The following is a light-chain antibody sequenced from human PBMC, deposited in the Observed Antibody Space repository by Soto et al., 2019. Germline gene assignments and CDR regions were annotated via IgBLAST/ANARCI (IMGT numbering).Light chain of an antibody. V-gene: IGKV3-20*01. CDR3: QQYGSSPI. J-gene: IGKJ4*01. Sequence: EIVLSQSPGTLSLSQGERATLSCRASQSVSSSYLAWYQQKPGQAPRLLIYGASSRATGIPDRFSGSGSGTDFTLTISRLEPEDFAVYYCQQYGSSPIFGGGTKVDIK. CDR2: GAS. CDR1: QSVSSSY.